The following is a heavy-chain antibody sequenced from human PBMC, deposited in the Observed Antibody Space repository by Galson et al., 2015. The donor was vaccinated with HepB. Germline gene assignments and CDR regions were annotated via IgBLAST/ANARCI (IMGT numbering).Heavy chain of an antibody. CDR1: GGTFSSYA. CDR2: IIPIFGTA. V-gene: IGHV1-69*13. D-gene: IGHD2-2*01. J-gene: IGHJ5*02. Sequence: SVKVSCKASGGTFSSYAISWVRQAPGQGLEWMGGIIPIFGTANYAQKFQGRVAITADESTSTAYMELSSLRSEDTAVYYCARVSSGYCSSTSCPWGQGTLVTVSS. CDR3: ARVSSGYCSSTSCP.